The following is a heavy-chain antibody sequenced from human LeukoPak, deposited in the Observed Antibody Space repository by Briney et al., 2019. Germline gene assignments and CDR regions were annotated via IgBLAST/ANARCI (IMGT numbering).Heavy chain of an antibody. Sequence: PSETLSLTCTVSGGSIGTYYWSWVRQSPGKGLEWIGYIYVTGNRYNPYLQSRVTVSVDTSRNQFFLKMSSVTAADTAVYYCARHIGGGIEDMDVWGKGTKVTVSS. CDR1: GGSIGTYY. D-gene: IGHD3-16*02. CDR2: IYVTGN. CDR3: ARHIGGGIEDMDV. V-gene: IGHV4-59*08. J-gene: IGHJ6*03.